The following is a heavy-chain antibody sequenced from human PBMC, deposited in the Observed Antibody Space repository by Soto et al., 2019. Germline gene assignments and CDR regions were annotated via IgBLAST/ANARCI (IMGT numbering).Heavy chain of an antibody. CDR3: VRPAGIAAAGERVGWFDP. CDR2: ISSSSSYI. D-gene: IGHD6-13*01. J-gene: IGHJ5*02. CDR1: GFTFSIYS. V-gene: IGHV3-21*01. Sequence: GGSLRLSCAASGFTFSIYSMNWVRQAPGKGLEWVSSISSSSSYIYYADSVKGRFTISRDNAKNSLYLQMNSLRAEDTAVYYCVRPAGIAAAGERVGWFDPWGQGTLVTVSS.